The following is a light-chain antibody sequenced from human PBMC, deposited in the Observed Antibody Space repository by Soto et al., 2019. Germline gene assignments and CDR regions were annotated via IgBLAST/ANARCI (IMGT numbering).Light chain of an antibody. CDR2: EVS. J-gene: IGLJ1*01. CDR3: SSYAGSNNFNV. V-gene: IGLV2-8*01. CDR1: SSDVGGYNY. Sequence: QSALTQPPSASGSPGQSVTISCTGTSSDVGGYNYVSWYQQHPGKAPKLMIYEVSKRPSGVPDRFSGSKSGNPASLTVSGLQAEDEADYYCSSYAGSNNFNVFGTGTKATVL.